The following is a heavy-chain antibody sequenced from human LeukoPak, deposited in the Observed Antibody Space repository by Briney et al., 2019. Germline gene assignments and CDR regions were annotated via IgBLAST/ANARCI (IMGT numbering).Heavy chain of an antibody. D-gene: IGHD1-26*01. CDR3: AGELSSPTPSDAFDI. J-gene: IGHJ3*02. CDR2: IYHSGST. Sequence: SETLSLTCTVSGGSISSYYWSWIRQPPGKGLEWIGYIYHSGSTYYNPSLKSRVTISVDTSKNQFSLKLSSVTAADTAVYYCAGELSSPTPSDAFDIWGQGTMVTVSS. CDR1: GGSISSYY. V-gene: IGHV4-59*04.